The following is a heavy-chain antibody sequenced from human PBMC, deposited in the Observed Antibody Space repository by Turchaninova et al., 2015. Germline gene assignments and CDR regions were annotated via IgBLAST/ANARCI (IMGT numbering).Heavy chain of an antibody. CDR1: GGSFSGYY. Sequence: QVQLQQWGAGLLKPSETLSLTCAISGGSFSGYYWSWIRQPPGKGLEWIGEINHSGSTNYNPSFKGRVTISVDTSKNQFSLKLSSVTAADTAVYYCAREDCSSSICYPLDYWGQGTLVTVSS. CDR3: AREDCSSSICYPLDY. CDR2: INHSGST. J-gene: IGHJ4*02. V-gene: IGHV4-34*01. D-gene: IGHD2-2*01.